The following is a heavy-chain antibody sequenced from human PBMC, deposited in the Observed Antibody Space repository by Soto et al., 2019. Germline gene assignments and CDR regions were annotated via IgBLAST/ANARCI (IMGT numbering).Heavy chain of an antibody. J-gene: IGHJ4*02. CDR3: ARAGGRHSGGIDY. V-gene: IGHV1-69*01. Sequence: QVQLVQSGAEVKKPGSSVKVSCKASGGTFSSYSINWVRQAPGQGFEWMGEIIPIFGTANYAQKFQGRVTLTADESTSTAYTELSSLRSEDPAVYYCARAGGRHSGGIDYWGQGTLVTVYS. CDR1: GGTFSSYS. D-gene: IGHD1-26*01. CDR2: IIPIFGTA.